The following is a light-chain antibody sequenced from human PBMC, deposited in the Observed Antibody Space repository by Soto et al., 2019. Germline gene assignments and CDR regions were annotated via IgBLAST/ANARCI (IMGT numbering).Light chain of an antibody. Sequence: EIVLTQSPGTLSLSPGERATLSCRASQSVSSSYLAWYQQKPGQAPRLLIYGASSRATGIPDRFSGSGSGTDFTLTISSLQPEDFATYYCQQYITYPITFGQGTRLEIK. CDR1: QSVSSSY. J-gene: IGKJ5*01. CDR3: QQYITYPIT. CDR2: GAS. V-gene: IGKV3-20*01.